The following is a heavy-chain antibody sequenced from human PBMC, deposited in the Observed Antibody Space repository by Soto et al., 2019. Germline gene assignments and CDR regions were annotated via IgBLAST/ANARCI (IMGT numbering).Heavy chain of an antibody. D-gene: IGHD6-19*01. V-gene: IGHV3-48*01. CDR2: INSGSTTI. CDR3: ARAQWPRYSYFDY. J-gene: IGHJ4*02. Sequence: EVQLVESGGGLVQPGGSLRLSCAASGFTFSSHSMNWVRQAPGKGLEWLSYINSGSTTIYYADSVKGRFTISRDNAKNSLFLQMNNLRAEDTAVYYCARAQWPRYSYFDYWGQGTLVTVSS. CDR1: GFTFSSHS.